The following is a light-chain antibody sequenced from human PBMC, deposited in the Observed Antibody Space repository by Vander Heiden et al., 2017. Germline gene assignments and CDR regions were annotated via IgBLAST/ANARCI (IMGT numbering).Light chain of an antibody. Sequence: SSELTQDPAVSVALGQTVRITCQGDSLRSYYASWYQQKAGQAPVLVIYGKNNRPSGIPDRFSGSSSGNTASFTITGAQAEDEADYYCNSRDSSGNHLVFGGGTKLTVL. V-gene: IGLV3-19*01. CDR1: SLRSYY. CDR3: NSRDSSGNHLV. J-gene: IGLJ2*01. CDR2: GKN.